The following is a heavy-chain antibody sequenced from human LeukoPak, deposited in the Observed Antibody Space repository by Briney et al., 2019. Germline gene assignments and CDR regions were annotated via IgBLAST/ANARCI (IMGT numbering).Heavy chain of an antibody. Sequence: ASVKVSCKASGYTFTSYGISWVRQAPGQGLEWMGWISAYNGNTNYAQKLQGRVTMTTDTSTSTAYMELRSLRSDDTAMYFCARDGCSGSSCLSNWFDPWGQGTLVTVSS. CDR2: ISAYNGNT. CDR1: GYTFTSYG. D-gene: IGHD2-15*01. J-gene: IGHJ5*02. V-gene: IGHV1-18*01. CDR3: ARDGCSGSSCLSNWFDP.